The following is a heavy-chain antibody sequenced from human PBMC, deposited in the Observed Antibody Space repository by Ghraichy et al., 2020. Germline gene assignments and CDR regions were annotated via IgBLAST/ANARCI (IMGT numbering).Heavy chain of an antibody. D-gene: IGHD3-10*01. Sequence: GGSLRLSCVASGFSFESYWMTWVRQAPGKGLEWVANIIQDGSAINYVGSVKGRFTISRNNAEKSLFLQMDSLRPEDTAVYYCARAPGSGSYFNYYCGLDVWGQGTTVTVPS. CDR3: ARAPGSGSYFNYYCGLDV. CDR1: GFSFESYW. CDR2: IIQDGSAI. V-gene: IGHV3-7*01. J-gene: IGHJ6*02.